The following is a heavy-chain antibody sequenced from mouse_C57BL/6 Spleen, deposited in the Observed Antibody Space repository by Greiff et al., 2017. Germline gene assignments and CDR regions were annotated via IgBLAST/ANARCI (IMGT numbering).Heavy chain of an antibody. V-gene: IGHV1-15*01. CDR2: IDPETGGT. CDR1: GYTFTDYE. Sequence: QVHVKQSGAELVRPGASVTLSCKASGYTFTDYEMHWVKQTPVHGLEWIGAIDPETGGTAYNQKFKGKAILTADKSSSTAYMELRSLTSEDSAVYYCTRHHPFAYWGQGTLVTVS. CDR3: TRHHPFAY. J-gene: IGHJ3*01.